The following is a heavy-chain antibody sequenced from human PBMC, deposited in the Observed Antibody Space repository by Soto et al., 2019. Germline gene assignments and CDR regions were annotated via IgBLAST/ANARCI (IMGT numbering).Heavy chain of an antibody. J-gene: IGHJ5*02. Sequence: GGSLRLSCAASGFTFDDYTMHWVRQAPGKGLEWVSLISWDGGSTYYADSVKGRFTISRDNSKNSLYLQMNSLRTEDTALYYCAEDALRYFDWSTGWFDPWGQGTLVTVSS. CDR1: GFTFDDYT. V-gene: IGHV3-43*01. D-gene: IGHD3-9*01. CDR3: AEDALRYFDWSTGWFDP. CDR2: ISWDGGST.